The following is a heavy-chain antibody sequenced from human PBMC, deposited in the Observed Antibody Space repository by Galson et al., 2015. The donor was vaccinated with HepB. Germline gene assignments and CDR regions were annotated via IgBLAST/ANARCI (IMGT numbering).Heavy chain of an antibody. CDR2: IIPVLGIA. J-gene: IGHJ4*02. V-gene: IGHV1-69*10. CDR1: GGTFSSYA. Sequence: SVKVSCKASGGTFSSYAISWVRQAPGQGLEWMGGIIPVLGIANYAQKFQGRVTITADKSTSTADMELSSLRSEDTAVYYCARHSLYYYDSSGYSDVTPFDYWGQGTLVTVSS. D-gene: IGHD3-22*01. CDR3: ARHSLYYYDSSGYSDVTPFDY.